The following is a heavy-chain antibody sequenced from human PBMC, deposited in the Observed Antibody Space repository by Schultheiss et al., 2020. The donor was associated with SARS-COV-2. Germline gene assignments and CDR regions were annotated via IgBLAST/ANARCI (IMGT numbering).Heavy chain of an antibody. Sequence: GESLKISCKASGYSFASCDINWVRQATGQGLEWMGIINPSGGSTSYAQKFQGRVTMTRNTSISTAYMELSRLRSDDTAVYYCARTYCSGGSCYSHYYYYYYYMDVWGKGTTVTVSS. D-gene: IGHD2-15*01. CDR1: GYSFASCD. V-gene: IGHV1-8*01. CDR2: INPSGGST. J-gene: IGHJ6*03. CDR3: ARTYCSGGSCYSHYYYYYYYMDV.